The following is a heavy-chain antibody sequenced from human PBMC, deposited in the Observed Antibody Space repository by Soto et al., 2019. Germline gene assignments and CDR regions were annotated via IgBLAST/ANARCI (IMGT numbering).Heavy chain of an antibody. CDR1: GGSISSGDYY. D-gene: IGHD2-21*01. J-gene: IGHJ6*02. Sequence: SETLSLTCAVSGGSISSGDYYWSWIRQPPGKGLEWIGYIYYSGSTYYNPSLKSRVTISVDTSKNQFSLKLSSVTAADTAVYYCAREHIVVVSGYYYYYGMDVWGQGTTVTAP. CDR2: IYYSGST. CDR3: AREHIVVVSGYYYYYGMDV. V-gene: IGHV4-30-4*01.